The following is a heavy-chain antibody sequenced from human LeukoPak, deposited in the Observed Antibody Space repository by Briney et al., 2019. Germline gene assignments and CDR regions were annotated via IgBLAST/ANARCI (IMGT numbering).Heavy chain of an antibody. CDR1: GFTFSTYG. V-gene: IGHV3-30*02. Sequence: GGSLRLSCAASGFTFSTYGMHWVRQAPGKGLEWVAFVRYDGSKKYYTNSVKGRFTISRDNSKNTLYQQMNSLRAEDTAVYSCARAADGVSSNSRGWFDPWGQGTLVTVSS. D-gene: IGHD2-15*01. CDR2: VRYDGSKK. J-gene: IGHJ5*02. CDR3: ARAADGVSSNSRGWFDP.